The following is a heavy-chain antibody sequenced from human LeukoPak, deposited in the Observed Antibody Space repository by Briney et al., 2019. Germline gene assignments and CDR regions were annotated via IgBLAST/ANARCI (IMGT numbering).Heavy chain of an antibody. V-gene: IGHV4-59*08. CDR3: ARLRGYSGYDSVWFDP. D-gene: IGHD5-12*01. Sequence: SETLSPTCTVSGGSISSYYWSWIRQPPGKGLEWIAYVFYSGSPNYNPSLKSRVTISVDASKNQFSLKLGSVTAADTAVYYCARLRGYSGYDSVWFDPWGQGTLVTVSS. CDR1: GGSISSYY. CDR2: VFYSGSP. J-gene: IGHJ5*02.